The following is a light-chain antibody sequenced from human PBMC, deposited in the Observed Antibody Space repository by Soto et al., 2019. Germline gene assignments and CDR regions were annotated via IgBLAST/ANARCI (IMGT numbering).Light chain of an antibody. CDR3: QQYDNWPPKT. CDR1: QSVSSN. V-gene: IGKV3-15*01. J-gene: IGKJ1*01. Sequence: EIVMTQSPATLSLSPGERATLSCRASQSVSSNLAWYQQKPGQAPRLLIYGASTRATGIPARFSGSGSGTEFTLTISSLQSEDFALYYCQQYDNWPPKTFGQGTKVDIK. CDR2: GAS.